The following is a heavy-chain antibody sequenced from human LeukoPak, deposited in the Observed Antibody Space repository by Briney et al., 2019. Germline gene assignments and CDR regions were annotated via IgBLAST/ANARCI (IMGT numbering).Heavy chain of an antibody. J-gene: IGHJ6*03. CDR3: ARARLLPRRIYYMDV. CDR1: GFTFSSYA. CDR2: ISYDGSNK. Sequence: PGRSLRLSCAASGFTFSSYAMHWVRQAPGKGLEWVAVISYDGSNKYYADSVKGRFTISRDNSKNTLYLQMNSLRAEDTAVYYCARARLLPRRIYYMDVWGKGTTVTVSS. V-gene: IGHV3-30*01.